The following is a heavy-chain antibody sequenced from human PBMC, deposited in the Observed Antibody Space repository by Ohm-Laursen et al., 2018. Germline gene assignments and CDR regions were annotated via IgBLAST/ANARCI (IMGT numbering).Heavy chain of an antibody. J-gene: IGHJ4*02. CDR1: GGSISPHY. CDR2: ISYSGTS. V-gene: IGHV4-59*11. Sequence: SETLSLTCRVSGGSISPHYWSWIRQSPEKGLEWIGYISYSGTSEPNPSLKGRVTMSVDTSKNQFSLGLNSVTAADTAIYYCVRDRRDGFNYVEYWGQGTLVTVSS. D-gene: IGHD5-24*01. CDR3: VRDRRDGFNYVEY.